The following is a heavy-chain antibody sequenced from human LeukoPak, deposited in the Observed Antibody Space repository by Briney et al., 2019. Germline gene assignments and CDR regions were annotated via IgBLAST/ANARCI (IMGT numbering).Heavy chain of an antibody. Sequence: ASVTVSRKASGYTFTSYGISWVRQPPAQGQGWMGWISAYNGNTNYAQKLQGRVTMTTATSTSTAYMELRSLRSDDTAVYYCARLRSSGYCSSTSCYRYDAFDIWGQGTMVTVSS. V-gene: IGHV1-18*01. J-gene: IGHJ3*02. CDR3: ARLRSSGYCSSTSCYRYDAFDI. CDR1: GYTFTSYG. D-gene: IGHD2-2*01. CDR2: ISAYNGNT.